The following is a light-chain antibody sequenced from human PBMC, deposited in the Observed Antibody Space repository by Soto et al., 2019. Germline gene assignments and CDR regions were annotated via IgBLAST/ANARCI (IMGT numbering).Light chain of an antibody. Sequence: DIQMTQSPSSLSASVGDRVTITCQASQDITTYLNCFQQKPGNAPKLLIYGASNLETGVPSRFSWSGSWTDFTFAISSLQPEDIATYYCQQYDTIQYTFGQGTNLEIK. J-gene: IGKJ2*01. CDR1: QDITTY. CDR2: GAS. CDR3: QQYDTIQYT. V-gene: IGKV1-33*01.